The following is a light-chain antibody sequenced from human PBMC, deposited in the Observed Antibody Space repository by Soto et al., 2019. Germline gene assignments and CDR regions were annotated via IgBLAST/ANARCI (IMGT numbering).Light chain of an antibody. CDR1: SSDVGGYNY. J-gene: IGLJ1*01. CDR2: EVS. CDR3: TSYAGSNLYV. Sequence: QSVLTQPPPASGSPGQSVTLSCTGTSSDVGGYNYVSWYQQHPGKAPKLMIYEVSKRPSGVPDRFSGSKSGNTASLTVSGLQAEDEADYYCTSYAGSNLYVFGTGTKVTVL. V-gene: IGLV2-8*01.